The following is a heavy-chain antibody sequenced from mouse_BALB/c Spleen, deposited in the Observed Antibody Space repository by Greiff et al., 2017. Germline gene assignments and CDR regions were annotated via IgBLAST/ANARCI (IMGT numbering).Heavy chain of an antibody. CDR2: INPYNGGT. V-gene: IGHV1-18*01. D-gene: IGHD1-2*01. CDR1: GYSFTGYT. J-gene: IGHJ2*01. CDR3: ARRSTTAYFDY. Sequence: DVKLQESGPELVKPGASMKISCKASGYSFTGYTMHWVKQSHGKNLEWIGLINPYNGGTSYNQKFKGKATLTVDKSSSTAYMELLSLTSEDSAVYYCARRSTTAYFDYWGQGTTLTVSS.